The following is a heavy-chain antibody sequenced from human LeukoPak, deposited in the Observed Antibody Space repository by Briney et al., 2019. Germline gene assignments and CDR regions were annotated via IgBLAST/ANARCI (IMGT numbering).Heavy chain of an antibody. Sequence: GGSLRLSCAASGFTFSSYSMNWVRQAPGKGLEWVSSISSSSIYIYYADSVKGRFTISRDNAKNSLYLQMNSLRAEDTAVYYCARERLAYNWFDPWGQGTLVTVSS. V-gene: IGHV3-21*01. CDR2: ISSSSIYI. CDR3: ARERLAYNWFDP. CDR1: GFTFSSYS. D-gene: IGHD4-17*01. J-gene: IGHJ5*02.